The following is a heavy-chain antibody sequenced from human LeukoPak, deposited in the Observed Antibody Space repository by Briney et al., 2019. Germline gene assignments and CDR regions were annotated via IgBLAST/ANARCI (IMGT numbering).Heavy chain of an antibody. CDR2: ISSSSSYL. D-gene: IGHD3-10*01. Sequence: PGGSLRLSCAASGFSFGNYAMSWVRQAPGKGLEWVSSISSSSSYLYYADSVKGRFTISRDNAKNSLYLQMNTLRADDTAVYYCARYASENYNPNWFDPWGQGTLVTVSS. V-gene: IGHV3-21*01. CDR3: ARYASENYNPNWFDP. CDR1: GFSFGNYA. J-gene: IGHJ5*02.